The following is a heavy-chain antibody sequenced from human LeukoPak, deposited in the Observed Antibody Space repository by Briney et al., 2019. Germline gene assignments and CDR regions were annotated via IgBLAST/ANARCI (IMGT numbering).Heavy chain of an antibody. Sequence: QPGGSLRLSCAASGLTFNNYALHWVRQAPGKGLGWVAFIRYVGSDKYYEDSVKGRFTSSRANSKNTVYLQMNSLRTEDTAVYYCAKVAGWDSGGYWDYWGEGTLVTVSS. CDR1: GLTFNNYA. CDR3: AKVAGWDSGGYWDY. J-gene: IGHJ4*02. CDR2: IRYVGSDK. V-gene: IGHV3-30*02. D-gene: IGHD3-22*01.